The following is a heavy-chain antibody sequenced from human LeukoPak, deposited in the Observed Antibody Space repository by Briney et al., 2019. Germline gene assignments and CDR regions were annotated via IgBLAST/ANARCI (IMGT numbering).Heavy chain of an antibody. CDR2: IYSSGNT. J-gene: IGHJ6*03. Sequence: PSETLSLTCTVSGGSITGYHWGWIRQPAGKGLEWIGRIYSSGNTYFDPSLKSRVTFSVDKSKNQFSLDLSSVTAADAAVYYCSRQLRLGAGYYMDVWGKGTPVTVSS. CDR3: SRQLRLGAGYYMDV. D-gene: IGHD3-10*01. CDR1: GGSITGYH. V-gene: IGHV4-4*07.